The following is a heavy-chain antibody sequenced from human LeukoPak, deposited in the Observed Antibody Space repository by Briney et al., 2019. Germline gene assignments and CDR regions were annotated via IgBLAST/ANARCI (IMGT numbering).Heavy chain of an antibody. CDR3: ARGREVGNTGYYFDY. CDR2: ISNSGST. J-gene: IGHJ4*02. D-gene: IGHD1-26*01. V-gene: IGHV4-59*01. CDR1: GGSINSNY. Sequence: PSETLSLTCTVSGGSINSNYWSWIRQPPEKGLEWIGYISNSGSTNYNPSLKSRVTISLDTSKSQFSLNLNSVTAADTDVYYCARGREVGNTGYYFDYWGQGTLVTVSS.